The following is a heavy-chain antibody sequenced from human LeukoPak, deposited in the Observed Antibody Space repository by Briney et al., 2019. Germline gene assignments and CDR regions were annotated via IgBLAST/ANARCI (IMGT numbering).Heavy chain of an antibody. CDR3: ARNPTVTGAFDI. D-gene: IGHD4-17*01. V-gene: IGHV2-70*04. Sequence: ESGPTLVNPTQTLTLTCTLSGFSLSTSGMRVSWIRQPPGKALEWPARIDWDDDKFYSTSLKTRLTISKDTSKNQVVLTMTNMDPVDTATYYCARNPTVTGAFDIWGQGTMVTVSS. J-gene: IGHJ3*02. CDR2: IDWDDDK. CDR1: GFSLSTSGMR.